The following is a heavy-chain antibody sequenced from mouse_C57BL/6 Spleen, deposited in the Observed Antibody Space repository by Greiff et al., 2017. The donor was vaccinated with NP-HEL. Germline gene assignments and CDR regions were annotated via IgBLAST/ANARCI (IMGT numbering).Heavy chain of an antibody. CDR1: GYTFTDYY. CDR3: ARRRGNAMDY. V-gene: IGHV1-26*01. J-gene: IGHJ4*01. CDR2: INHNNGGT. Sequence: EVQLQQSGPELVKPGASVKISCKASGYTFTDYYMNWVKQSHGKSLEWIGDINHNNGGTSYNQKFKGKATLTVDKSSSTAYMELRSLTSEDSAVYYCARRRGNAMDYWGQGTSVTVSS.